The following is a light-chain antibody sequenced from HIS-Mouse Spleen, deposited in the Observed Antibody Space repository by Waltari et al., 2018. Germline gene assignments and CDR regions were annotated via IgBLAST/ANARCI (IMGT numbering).Light chain of an antibody. CDR1: QSVLYSSNNKNY. Sequence: DIVMTQSPDSLAVSLGERATINCKSSQSVLYSSNNKNYLAWYQQKPGQPPKLLIYWASTQESGVPARFSGSGSGTDFTLTISSLQAEDVAVYYCQQYYSTPFTFGPGTKVDIK. CDR3: QQYYSTPFT. J-gene: IGKJ3*01. V-gene: IGKV4-1*01. CDR2: WAS.